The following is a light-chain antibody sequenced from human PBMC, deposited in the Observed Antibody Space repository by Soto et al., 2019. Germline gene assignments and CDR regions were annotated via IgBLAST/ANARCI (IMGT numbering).Light chain of an antibody. Sequence: DIVMTQSPDSLAVSLGERATINCKSSQSVLYSSNNKNYLAWYQQKLGQPPKLLIRWASTRESGVPDRFSGGGSGTDFTLTISSLQAEDVAVYYCQQYYSTPWTFGQGTKVDIK. CDR2: WAS. J-gene: IGKJ1*01. CDR3: QQYYSTPWT. CDR1: QSVLYSSNNKNY. V-gene: IGKV4-1*01.